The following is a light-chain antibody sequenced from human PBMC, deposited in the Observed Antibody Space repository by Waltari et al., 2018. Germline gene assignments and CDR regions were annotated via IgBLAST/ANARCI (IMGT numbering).Light chain of an antibody. CDR2: EVS. J-gene: IGLJ2*01. Sequence: QAAPTQPQSVCGSTGQAVTISCTGPSSDGECVNAVSWYQQHPGKAPKLMIYEVSKRPSGVSDRFSGSKSGNTASLTISGLQAEDEADYYCSSYAGSNGLFGGGTRLTVL. CDR3: SSYAGSNGL. CDR1: SSDGECVNA. V-gene: IGLV2-11*01.